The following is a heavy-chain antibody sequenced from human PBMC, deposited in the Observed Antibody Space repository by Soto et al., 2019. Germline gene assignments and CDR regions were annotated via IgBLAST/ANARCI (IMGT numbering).Heavy chain of an antibody. CDR3: ATPPDYNWNDY. J-gene: IGHJ4*02. CDR1: GFTFSSYA. CDR2: VSGSGGST. Sequence: EVQLLESGGGLVQPGGSLRLSCAASGFTFSSYAMSWVRQAPGKGLELISAVSGSGGSTYSADSVKGRFTISRDNSKDTLYLQMNNLRAEDTAVSYCATPPDYNWNDYWCQGTLVTVS. V-gene: IGHV3-23*01. D-gene: IGHD1-20*01.